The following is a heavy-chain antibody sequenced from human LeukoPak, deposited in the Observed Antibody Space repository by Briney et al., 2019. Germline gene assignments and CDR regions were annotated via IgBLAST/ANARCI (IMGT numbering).Heavy chain of an antibody. D-gene: IGHD4-17*01. J-gene: IGHJ4*02. V-gene: IGHV3-11*04. CDR1: ALTFSDYY. CDR3: VRYGPRNYFDY. CDR2: ISSSGSTV. Sequence: PGGSLRLSCVASALTFSDYYTSWVRQAPEKGLEWVSYISSSGSTVYYAHSVKGRFTISRDKAKNSVYLEMSSLRAEDTAVYYCVRYGPRNYFDYWGQGTLVTVSS.